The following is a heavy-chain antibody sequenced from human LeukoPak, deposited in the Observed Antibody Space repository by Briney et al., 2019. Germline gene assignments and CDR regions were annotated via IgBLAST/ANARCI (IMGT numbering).Heavy chain of an antibody. CDR1: RFTFSSYG. Sequence: GGSLRLSCAASRFTFSSYGMSWVRQAPGKGLEWVSTISGSGDRTYYADSVKGRFTISGDNSKNTLYLQMNSLRGEDTAVYYCGRVDITMVRSHMDVWGKGTTVTVSS. V-gene: IGHV3-23*01. CDR3: GRVDITMVRSHMDV. J-gene: IGHJ6*03. D-gene: IGHD3-10*01. CDR2: ISGSGDRT.